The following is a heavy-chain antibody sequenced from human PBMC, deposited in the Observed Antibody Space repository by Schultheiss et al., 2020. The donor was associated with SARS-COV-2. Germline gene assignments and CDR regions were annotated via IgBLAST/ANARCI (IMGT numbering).Heavy chain of an antibody. CDR2: ISPNSGGT. V-gene: IGHV1-2*02. CDR3: ARDRSSSWSYDP. Sequence: ASVKVSCKASGYTFSGYYMHWVRQAPGQGLEWMGWISPNSGGTNYAQKFQGRVTMTRDTSISTAYMELSRLRSDDTAVYYCARDRSSSWSYDPWGQGTLVTVSS. CDR1: GYTFSGYY. J-gene: IGHJ5*02. D-gene: IGHD6-13*01.